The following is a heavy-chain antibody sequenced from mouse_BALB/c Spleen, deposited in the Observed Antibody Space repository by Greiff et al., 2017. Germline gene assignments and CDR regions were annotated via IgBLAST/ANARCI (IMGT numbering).Heavy chain of an antibody. CDR2: IWSDGST. J-gene: IGHJ4*01. CDR1: GFSLTSYG. Sequence: VQRVESGPDLVAPSQSLSITCTVSGFSLTSYGVHWVRQPPGKGLEWLVVIWSDGSTTYNSALKSRLSISKDNSKSQVFLKMNSLQTDDTAMYYCARQEYGNYGCYYAMDYWGQGTSVTVSS. V-gene: IGHV2-6-2*01. D-gene: IGHD2-1*01. CDR3: ARQEYGNYGCYYAMDY.